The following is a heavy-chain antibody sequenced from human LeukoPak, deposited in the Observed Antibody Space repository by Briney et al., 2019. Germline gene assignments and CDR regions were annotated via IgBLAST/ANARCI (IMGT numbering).Heavy chain of an antibody. Sequence: GESLRISCKGSGYPFTTSWIGWVRQMPGKGLEWMGIIYPADSDTRYSPSFQGQVTISADKSISTAYLQWSSLKASDTAMYYCARQHSSSSDYWGQGTLVTVSS. CDR1: GYPFTTSW. D-gene: IGHD6-6*01. CDR3: ARQHSSSSDY. J-gene: IGHJ4*02. CDR2: IYPADSDT. V-gene: IGHV5-51*01.